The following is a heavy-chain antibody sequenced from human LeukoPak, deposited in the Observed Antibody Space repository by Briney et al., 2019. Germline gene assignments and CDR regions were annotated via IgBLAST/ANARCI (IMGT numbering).Heavy chain of an antibody. CDR2: IYPGDSDT. CDR3: ARTDTAMVTGGWFDP. CDR1: GYSFTSYW. J-gene: IGHJ5*02. Sequence: GASLKISCKGSGYSFTSYWIGWVRQMPGKGLEWMGIIYPGDSDTRYSPSFQGQVTISADKSISTAYLQWSSLKASDTAMYYCARTDTAMVTGGWFDPWGQGTLVTVSS. D-gene: IGHD5-18*01. V-gene: IGHV5-51*01.